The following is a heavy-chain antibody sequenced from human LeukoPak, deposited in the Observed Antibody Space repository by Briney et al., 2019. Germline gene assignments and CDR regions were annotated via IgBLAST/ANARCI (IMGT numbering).Heavy chain of an antibody. Sequence: SVKVSCKASGGTFSSYTISWVRQDPGQGVEWMGRIIPILGIANYAQKFQGRVTITADTSTNTAYMELSSLRAEDTAVYYCASPGGDRAGATPYWGQGTLVTVSS. CDR2: IIPILGIA. V-gene: IGHV1-69*02. J-gene: IGHJ4*02. CDR3: ASPGGDRAGATPY. D-gene: IGHD1-26*01. CDR1: GGTFSSYT.